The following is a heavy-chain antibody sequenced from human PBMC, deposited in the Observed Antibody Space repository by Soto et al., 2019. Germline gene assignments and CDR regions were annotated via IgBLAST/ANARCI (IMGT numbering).Heavy chain of an antibody. CDR2: FDPEDGET. CDR3: ATAPSIFGVVADYYYYGMGV. CDR1: GYTLTELS. V-gene: IGHV1-24*01. Sequence: GASVKVSCKVSGYTLTELSMHWVRQAPGKGLEWMGGFDPEDGETIYAQKFQGRVTMTEDTSTDTAYMELSSLRSEDTAVYYCATAPSIFGVVADYYYYGMGVWGQGTTVNVS. D-gene: IGHD3-3*01. J-gene: IGHJ6*02.